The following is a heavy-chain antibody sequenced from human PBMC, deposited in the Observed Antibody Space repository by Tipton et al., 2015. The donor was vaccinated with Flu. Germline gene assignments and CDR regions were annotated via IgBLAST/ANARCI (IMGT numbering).Heavy chain of an antibody. CDR2: IRFDSTSH. Sequence: SLRLSCAASGFTFNTYGMHWVRQAPGKGLEWVAFIRFDSTSHYYADPVKGRFTISRDDSKNTLYLQMNSLRVEDTSMYYCAKELTMGYYYDCWGQGTLVTVSS. D-gene: IGHD3-22*01. CDR3: AKELTMGYYYDC. V-gene: IGHV3-30*02. CDR1: GFTFNTYG. J-gene: IGHJ4*02.